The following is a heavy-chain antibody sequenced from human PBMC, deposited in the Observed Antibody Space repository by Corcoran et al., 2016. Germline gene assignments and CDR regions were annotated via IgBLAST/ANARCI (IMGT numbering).Heavy chain of an antibody. CDR3: AGGRGYGRGNSCDQPSDS. CDR2: MNPNSGDT. J-gene: IGHJ4*02. Sequence: QVQLVQSGAEVKKPGASVKVSCKASGYTFTKYDINWVRQATGQGLEWMGWMNPNSGDTGYAQKFQGRVTLTRDTSINTAYMELRSLRPDDTAVYYGAGGRGYGRGNSCDQPSDSWGQGTLVTVSS. D-gene: IGHD2-15*01. V-gene: IGHV1-8*01. CDR1: GYTFTKYD.